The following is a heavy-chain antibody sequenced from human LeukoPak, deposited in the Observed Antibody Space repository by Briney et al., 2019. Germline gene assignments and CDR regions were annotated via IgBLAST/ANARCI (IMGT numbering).Heavy chain of an antibody. D-gene: IGHD6-13*01. CDR1: GFTFRSYG. V-gene: IGHV3-23*01. J-gene: IGHJ4*02. CDR3: AKGSIAAAGICVY. CDR2: ISGSGGST. Sequence: GKSLRLSCAASGFTFRSYGMNWVRQAPGKGLEWVSAISGSGGSTYYAHSVKGRFTISGDNSKNTLYLQMNSLRAEDTAVYYCAKGSIAAAGICVYWGQGTLVTVSS.